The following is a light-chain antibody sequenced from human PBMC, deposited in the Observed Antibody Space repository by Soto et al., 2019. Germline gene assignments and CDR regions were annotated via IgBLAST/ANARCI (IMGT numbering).Light chain of an antibody. CDR3: QQYGSSPAT. Sequence: EIVLTQSPATLSLSPGERATLSCRASQSVSSYLAWYQQNPGQAPRLLIFDASSRATGIPDRFSGSGSGTDFTLTISRLEPEDFAVYYCQQYGSSPATFGQGTKVDIK. J-gene: IGKJ1*01. CDR2: DAS. CDR1: QSVSSY. V-gene: IGKV3-20*01.